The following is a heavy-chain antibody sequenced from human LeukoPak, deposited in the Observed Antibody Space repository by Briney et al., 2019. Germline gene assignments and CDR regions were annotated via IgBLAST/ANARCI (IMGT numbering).Heavy chain of an antibody. Sequence: ASVKVSCKASGYTFTGYYMHWVRQAPGQGLEWMGWINPNSGGTNYAQKLQGRVTMTRDTSTGTAYMELSRVGSDDTGVYYCAREMPAFGSPIAAAGHWFDPWGQGTLVTVFS. CDR3: AREMPAFGSPIAAAGHWFDP. D-gene: IGHD6-25*01. CDR1: GYTFTGYY. J-gene: IGHJ5*02. CDR2: INPNSGGT. V-gene: IGHV1-2*02.